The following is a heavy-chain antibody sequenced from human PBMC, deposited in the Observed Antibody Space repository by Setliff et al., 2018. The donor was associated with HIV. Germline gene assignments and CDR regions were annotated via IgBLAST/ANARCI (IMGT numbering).Heavy chain of an antibody. CDR1: GGTFSNYA. V-gene: IGHV7-4-1*02. Sequence: GASVKVSCKASGGTFSNYAINWVRQAPGQGIEWMGWINNNTGNPTYAQGFTGRFVFSLDTSVSTAYLQISSLKAEDTAVYYCASPDPLIGVSHYDSSGYRRNYYYYYGMDVWGQGTTVTVSS. D-gene: IGHD3-22*01. J-gene: IGHJ6*02. CDR3: ASPDPLIGVSHYDSSGYRRNYYYYYGMDV. CDR2: INNNTGNP.